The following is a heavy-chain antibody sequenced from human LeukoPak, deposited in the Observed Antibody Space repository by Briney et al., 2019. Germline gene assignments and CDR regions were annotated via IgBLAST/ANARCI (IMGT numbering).Heavy chain of an antibody. CDR2: INPNSGGT. J-gene: IGHJ4*02. Sequence: ASVKVSCKASGYTFTSYAMNWVRQAPGQGLEWMGRINPNSGGTNYAQKFQGRVTMTRDTSISTAYMELSRLRSDDTAVYYCARAEIETYYYDSSGYPIDYWGQGTLVTVSS. CDR1: GYTFTSYA. D-gene: IGHD3-22*01. V-gene: IGHV1-2*06. CDR3: ARAEIETYYYDSSGYPIDY.